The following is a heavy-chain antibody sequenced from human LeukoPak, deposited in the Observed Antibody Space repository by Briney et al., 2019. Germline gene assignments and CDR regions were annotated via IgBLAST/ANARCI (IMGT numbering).Heavy chain of an antibody. CDR3: ARVGGDPPRGYGMDV. V-gene: IGHV4-59*01. Sequence: PSETLSLTCTVSGGSISSYYWSWIRQPPGKGLEWIGYIYYSGSTNYNPSLKSRVTISVDTSKNQFSLKLSSVTAADTAVYYCARVGGDPPRGYGMDVWGQGTTVTVSS. CDR1: GGSISSYY. J-gene: IGHJ6*02. CDR2: IYYSGST. D-gene: IGHD2-21*02.